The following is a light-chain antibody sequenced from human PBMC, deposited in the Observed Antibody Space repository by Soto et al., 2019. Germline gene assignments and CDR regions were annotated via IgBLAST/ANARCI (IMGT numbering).Light chain of an antibody. CDR2: GDN. Sequence: QSALTQPASVSGSPGQSITISGTGTSSDVGRYNLVSWYQHHPGKAPKLMSYGDNKRPSGISNRFSGSRSGNTASLTISGLQAEYEADYHCCSYADGNTVVFGGGTQLTVL. J-gene: IGLJ2*01. CDR3: CSYADGNTVV. CDR1: SSDVGRYNL. V-gene: IGLV2-23*01.